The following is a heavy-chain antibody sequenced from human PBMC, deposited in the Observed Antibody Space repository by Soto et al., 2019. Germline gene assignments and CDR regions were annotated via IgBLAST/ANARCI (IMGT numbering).Heavy chain of an antibody. V-gene: IGHV4-39*01. CDR2: IYYSGST. Sequence: QLQLQESGPGLVKPSETLSLTCTVSGGSISSSSYYWGWIRQSPGKGLEWIGSIYYSGSTYYNPSLKSRVTISVDTSKNQFSLKLSSVTAADTAVYYCVSFPYYDSAWGQGTLVTVSS. CDR1: GGSISSSSYY. J-gene: IGHJ5*02. CDR3: VSFPYYDSA. D-gene: IGHD3-22*01.